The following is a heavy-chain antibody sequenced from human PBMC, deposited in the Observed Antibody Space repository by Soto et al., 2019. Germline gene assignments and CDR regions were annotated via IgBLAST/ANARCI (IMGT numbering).Heavy chain of an antibody. CDR3: ARLTSSTGKSNYCSYAIDV. Sequence: ESAPTLVNHTQTLTLTSTVFRCVLRTNGMGVSWFRQSPGKALEWLALMEWHDDKYYSTSLKTRLTISKDTSKNQVVLTTTNMDPVDTATFYCARLTSSTGKSNYCSYAIDVWGPRTTLSVSS. CDR1: RCVLRTNGMG. J-gene: IGHJ6*02. V-gene: IGHV2-70*01. CDR2: MEWHDDK. D-gene: IGHD1-1*01.